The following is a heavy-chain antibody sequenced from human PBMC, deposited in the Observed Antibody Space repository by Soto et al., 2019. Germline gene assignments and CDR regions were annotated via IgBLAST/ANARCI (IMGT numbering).Heavy chain of an antibody. CDR1: GFSFSSYS. CDR2: ISGGGGTT. J-gene: IGHJ4*02. D-gene: IGHD3-3*01. Sequence: EVQLVESGGGLVQPGGSLRLSCAASGFSFSSYSMNWVRQAPGKGLEWVSYISGGGGTTYYADSVKGRFTISRDNAKKSLYLQLSRLRDVDTAVYYCARGPMSWSRKLYFDYWGQGTMVTVSS. V-gene: IGHV3-48*02. CDR3: ARGPMSWSRKLYFDY.